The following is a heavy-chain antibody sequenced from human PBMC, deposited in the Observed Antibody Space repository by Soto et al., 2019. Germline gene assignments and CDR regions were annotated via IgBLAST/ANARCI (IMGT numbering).Heavy chain of an antibody. D-gene: IGHD3-16*01. CDR1: GGSISSYY. CDR3: ARGHDYVWGSYPMIDY. J-gene: IGHJ4*02. CDR2: IYYSGST. V-gene: IGHV4-59*01. Sequence: QVQLQESGPGLVKPSETLSLTCTVSGGSISSYYWSWIRQPPGKGLEWIGYIYYSGSTNYNPSPKSRVTISVDTSKNQFSLKLSSVTAADTAVYYCARGHDYVWGSYPMIDYWGQGTLVTVSS.